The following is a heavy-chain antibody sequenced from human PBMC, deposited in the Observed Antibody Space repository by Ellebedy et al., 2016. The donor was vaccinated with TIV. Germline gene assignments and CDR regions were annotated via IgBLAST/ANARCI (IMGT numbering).Heavy chain of an antibody. CDR2: ISSSNI. CDR1: GFTFSSYS. D-gene: IGHD4-17*01. V-gene: IGHV3-21*05. J-gene: IGHJ3*02. CDR3: ARTVTTGGGLDAFDI. Sequence: GESLKISXAASGFTFSSYSMNWVRQAPGKGLEWVSYISSSNIYYADSVKGRFTISRDNAKNSLYLQMNSLRAEDTAVYYCARTVTTGGGLDAFDIWGQGTMVTVSS.